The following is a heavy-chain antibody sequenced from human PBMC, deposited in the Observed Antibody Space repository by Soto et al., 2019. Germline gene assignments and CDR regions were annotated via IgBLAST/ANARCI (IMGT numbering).Heavy chain of an antibody. CDR2: ISAYNGNT. J-gene: IGHJ4*02. CDR3: ARVLYRGLYYDSSGYPDY. V-gene: IGHV1-18*01. CDR1: GYTFTSYG. Sequence: ASVKVSCKASGYTFTSYGISWVRQAPGQGLEWMGWISAYNGNTNYAQKLQGRVTMTTDTSTSTAYMELRRLRSDDTAVYYCARVLYRGLYYDSSGYPDYWGEGTIVTVSS. D-gene: IGHD3-22*01.